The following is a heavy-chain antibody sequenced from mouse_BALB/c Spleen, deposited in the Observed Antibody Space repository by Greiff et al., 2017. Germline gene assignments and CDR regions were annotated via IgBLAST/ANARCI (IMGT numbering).Heavy chain of an antibody. V-gene: IGHV3-1*02. CDR3: AKSPYYYGSSSYAMDY. D-gene: IGHD1-1*01. CDR1: GYSITSGYS. CDR2: IHYSGST. Sequence: EVQLVESGPDLVKPSQSLSLTCTVTGYSITSGYSWHWIRQFPGNKLEWMGYIHYSGSTNYNPSLKSRISITRDTSKNQFFLQLNSVTTEDTATYYCAKSPYYYGSSSYAMDYWGQGTSVTVSS. J-gene: IGHJ4*01.